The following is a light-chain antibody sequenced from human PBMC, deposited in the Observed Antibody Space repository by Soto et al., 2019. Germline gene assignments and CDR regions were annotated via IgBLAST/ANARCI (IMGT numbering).Light chain of an antibody. V-gene: IGKV3-15*01. J-gene: IGKJ5*01. CDR3: QQYNSWPPIT. CDR2: GAS. CDR1: ESVSSN. Sequence: VMTHSPATLSVSPGERATLSCRASESVSSNLAWYQQRPGQAPRLVIYGASTRTTGIPARFSGGVSGTEFTLTISSLQSEDFAVYYCQQYNSWPPITFGQGTLLESK.